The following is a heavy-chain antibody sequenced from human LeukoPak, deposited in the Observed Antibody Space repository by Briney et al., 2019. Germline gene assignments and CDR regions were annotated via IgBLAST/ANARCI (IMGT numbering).Heavy chain of an antibody. D-gene: IGHD1-26*01. J-gene: IGHJ4*02. Sequence: GGSLRLSCAASGFTFSSYDVHLVRQATGRGLEWVSAMGTAGDTYYAGSVKGRFTISREDAKNSFYLQMNSLRAGDTAVYYCAALGGSIYWGQGTVVTVSS. CDR1: GFTFSSYD. CDR2: MGTAGDT. CDR3: AALGGSIY. V-gene: IGHV3-13*01.